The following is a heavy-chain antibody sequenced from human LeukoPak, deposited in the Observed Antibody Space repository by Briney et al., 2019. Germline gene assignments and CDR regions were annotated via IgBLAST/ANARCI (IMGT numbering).Heavy chain of an antibody. CDR1: GGSISSGGYS. V-gene: IGHV4-30-2*01. Sequence: SETLSLTCVVSGGSISSGGYSWSWIRQPPGKGLEWIGYIFHTGSTFYNPSLKSRITISEDRSKNQFSLKLSSVTAADTAVYYCARGRDSYGSGTYYFEYWGQGTLVTVSS. CDR2: IFHTGST. D-gene: IGHD3-10*01. CDR3: ARGRDSYGSGTYYFEY. J-gene: IGHJ4*02.